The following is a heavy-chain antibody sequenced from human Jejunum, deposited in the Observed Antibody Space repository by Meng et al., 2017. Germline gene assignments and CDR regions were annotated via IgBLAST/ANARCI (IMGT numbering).Heavy chain of an antibody. CDR3: AKRSCSDSNCGAFDV. V-gene: IGHV3-23*01. CDR2: ISAGGVSA. D-gene: IGHD2-15*01. J-gene: IGHJ3*01. Sequence: EGQVLGSGGGLALPGGSLRLSWAASGFTFSSYAMSWVRQAPGKGLEWVSGISAGGVSAYADSVKGRFSISRDDSKNTLYMQMNSLRAEDTAVYFCAKRSCSDSNCGAFDVWGQGTVVTVSS. CDR1: GFTFSSYA.